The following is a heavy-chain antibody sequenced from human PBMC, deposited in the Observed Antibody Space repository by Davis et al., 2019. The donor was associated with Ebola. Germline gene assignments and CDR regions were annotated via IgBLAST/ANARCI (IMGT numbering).Heavy chain of an antibody. CDR1: GGTFSSYA. J-gene: IGHJ4*02. CDR2: MNPNSGNT. CDR3: AIWSIAAAGALGY. D-gene: IGHD6-13*01. Sequence: AASVKVSCKASGGTFSSYAISWVRQAPGQGLEWMGWMNPNSGNTGYAQKFQGRVTMTRNTSISTAYMELSSLRSEDTAVYYCAIWSIAAAGALGYWGQGTLVTVSS. V-gene: IGHV1-8*02.